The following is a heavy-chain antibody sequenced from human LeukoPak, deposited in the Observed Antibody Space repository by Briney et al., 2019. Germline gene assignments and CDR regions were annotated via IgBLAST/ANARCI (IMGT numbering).Heavy chain of an antibody. CDR2: ISGSGTTI. Sequence: GGSLRLSRVGSGFTLSDYEMNWVRQGPGKGLEWVSYISGSGTTIYYADSVKGRFTISRDNAENSLYLQMNSLRAEDTAVYYCARGNYWGQGTLVTVSS. J-gene: IGHJ4*02. CDR1: GFTLSDYE. V-gene: IGHV3-48*03. CDR3: ARGNY.